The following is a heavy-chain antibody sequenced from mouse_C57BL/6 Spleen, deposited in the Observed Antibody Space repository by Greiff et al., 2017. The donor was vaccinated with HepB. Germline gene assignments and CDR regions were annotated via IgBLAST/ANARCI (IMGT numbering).Heavy chain of an antibody. J-gene: IGHJ3*01. CDR1: GYAFSSYW. CDR2: IYPGDGDT. CDR3: AREGAVVATAPGFAY. D-gene: IGHD1-1*01. V-gene: IGHV1-80*01. Sequence: VQLQQSGAELVKPGASVKISCKASGYAFSSYWMNWVKQRPGKGLEWIGQIYPGDGDTNYNGKFKGKATLTADKSSSTAYMQLSSLTSEDSAVYFCAREGAVVATAPGFAYWGQGTLVTVSA.